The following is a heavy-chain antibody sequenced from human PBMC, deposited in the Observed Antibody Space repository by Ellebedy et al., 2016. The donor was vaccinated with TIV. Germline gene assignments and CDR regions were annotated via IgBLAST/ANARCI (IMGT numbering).Heavy chain of an antibody. Sequence: GESLKISCAASGFTFSSYAMSWVRQAPGKGLEWVSAISGSGGSTYYADSVKGRFTISRDSSKNTLYLQMNSLRAEDTAVYYCATPWPLHLGELSPSYWGQGTLVTVSS. D-gene: IGHD3-16*02. CDR1: GFTFSSYA. CDR2: ISGSGGST. V-gene: IGHV3-23*01. J-gene: IGHJ4*02. CDR3: ATPWPLHLGELSPSY.